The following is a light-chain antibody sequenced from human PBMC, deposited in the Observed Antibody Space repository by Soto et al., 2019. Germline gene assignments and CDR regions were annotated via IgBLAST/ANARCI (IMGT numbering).Light chain of an antibody. CDR2: SYS. CDR3: QSYDTTLSGSTYV. CDR1: SSNIGAGYD. J-gene: IGLJ1*01. Sequence: QAVVTQPPSVSGAPGQRVTISCTGSSSNIGAGYDVHWYQQLPGTAPRLLIYSYSNRPSGVPDRFSGSKSGTSASLAITGLQAEDEADYYCQSYDTTLSGSTYVFGTETKLTVL. V-gene: IGLV1-40*01.